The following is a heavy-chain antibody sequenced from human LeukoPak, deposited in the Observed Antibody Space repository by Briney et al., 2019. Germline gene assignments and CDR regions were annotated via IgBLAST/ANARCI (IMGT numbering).Heavy chain of an antibody. J-gene: IGHJ4*02. CDR3: AKDRSRSKTYYYDSSGLTPFDY. CDR2: ISYDGSNK. Sequence: GRSLRLSCAASGFTFSSYAMHWVRQAPGKGLEWVAVISYDGSNKYYADSVKGRFTISRDNSKNTLYLQMNSLRAEDTAVYYCAKDRSRSKTYYYDSSGLTPFDYWGQGTLVTVSS. V-gene: IGHV3-30-3*01. CDR1: GFTFSSYA. D-gene: IGHD3-22*01.